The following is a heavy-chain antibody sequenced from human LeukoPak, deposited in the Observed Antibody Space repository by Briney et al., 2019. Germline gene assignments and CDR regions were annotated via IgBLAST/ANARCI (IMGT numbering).Heavy chain of an antibody. J-gene: IGHJ4*02. CDR1: GGTFSSYT. CDR2: IIPILGIA. D-gene: IGHD1-1*01. Sequence: SVKVSCKASGGTFSSYTISWVRQAPGQGLEWMGRIIPILGIANYAQKFQGRVTNTADKSTSTAYMELSSLRSEDTAVYYCATTPTFGQGYDYWGQGTLVTVSS. CDR3: ATTPTFGQGYDY. V-gene: IGHV1-69*02.